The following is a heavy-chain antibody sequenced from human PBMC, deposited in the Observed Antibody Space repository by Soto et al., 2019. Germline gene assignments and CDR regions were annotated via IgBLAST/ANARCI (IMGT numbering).Heavy chain of an antibody. D-gene: IGHD3-22*01. V-gene: IGHV3-23*01. CDR3: ATRNYYDSSGYYYYYFDH. J-gene: IGHJ4*02. CDR1: GFSFSNYA. CDR2: ISGSGGNT. Sequence: EVQLLESGGGLVQPGGSLRLSCATSGFSFSNYAMSWVRQAPGKGLEWVSGISGSGGNTYYADSVKGRCTISRDNSKNTLYLQMDSLRAEDAAVYYCATRNYYDSSGYYYYYFDHWGQGTLVTVSS.